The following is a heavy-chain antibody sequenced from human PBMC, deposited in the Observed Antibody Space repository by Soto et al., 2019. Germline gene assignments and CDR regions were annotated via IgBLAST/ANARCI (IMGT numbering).Heavy chain of an antibody. J-gene: IGHJ5*02. CDR1: GGSINSYY. Sequence: SETLSLTCTVSGGSINSYYWSWIRQPPGKGLEWIGYIYYSGSTNYNPSLKSRVTISVDTSKNQFSLKFSSVTAADTAAYYCARGGSSAWHNWFDPWGQGTLVTVSS. V-gene: IGHV4-59*01. D-gene: IGHD6-25*01. CDR2: IYYSGST. CDR3: ARGGSSAWHNWFDP.